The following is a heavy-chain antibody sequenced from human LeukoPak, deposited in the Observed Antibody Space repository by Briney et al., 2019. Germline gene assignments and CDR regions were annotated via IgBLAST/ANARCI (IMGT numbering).Heavy chain of an antibody. CDR1: GFTFDDYA. J-gene: IGHJ3*02. Sequence: GRSLRLSCAASGFTFDDYAMHWDRQAPGKGLEWVSGISWNSGSIGYADSVKGRFTISRDNAKNSLYLQMNSLRAEDTALYYCAKDIHYDSSGTDAFDIWGQGTMVTVSS. CDR3: AKDIHYDSSGTDAFDI. CDR2: ISWNSGSI. V-gene: IGHV3-9*01. D-gene: IGHD3-22*01.